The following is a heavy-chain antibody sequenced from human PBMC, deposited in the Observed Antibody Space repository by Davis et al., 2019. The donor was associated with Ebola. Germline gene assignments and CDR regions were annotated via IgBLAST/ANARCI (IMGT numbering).Heavy chain of an antibody. Sequence: MPSETLSLTCTVSGGSISSYYWSWIRQPPGKGLEWIGYIYYSGSTNYNPYLKSRVTITVDTSKNQFSRKLGSVTVADTAVYYCARDRGYSSSSGYYYYGMDVWGQGTTVTVSS. J-gene: IGHJ6*02. V-gene: IGHV4-59*01. D-gene: IGHD6-6*01. CDR1: GGSISSYY. CDR2: IYYSGST. CDR3: ARDRGYSSSSGYYYYGMDV.